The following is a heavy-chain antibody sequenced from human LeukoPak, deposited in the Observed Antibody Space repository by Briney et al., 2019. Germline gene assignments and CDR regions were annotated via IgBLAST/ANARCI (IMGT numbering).Heavy chain of an antibody. CDR1: GGSISSGGYS. CDR3: ARQVPGREDY. Sequence: SETLSLTCAVSGGSISSGGYSWSWIRQPPGKGLEWIGYIYHSGSTYYNPSLKSRVTISVDTSKNQFSLKLSSVTAADTAVYYCARQVPGREDYWGQGTLVTVSS. J-gene: IGHJ4*02. CDR2: IYHSGST. D-gene: IGHD1-1*01. V-gene: IGHV4-30-2*03.